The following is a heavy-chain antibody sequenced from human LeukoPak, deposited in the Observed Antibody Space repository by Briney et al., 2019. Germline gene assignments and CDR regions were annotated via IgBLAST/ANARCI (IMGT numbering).Heavy chain of an antibody. V-gene: IGHV3-7*04. CDR2: IIQDGSEK. CDR3: ARGHYQWEC. CDR1: GFTFSTYW. J-gene: IGHJ4*02. D-gene: IGHD1-26*01. Sequence: PGGSLRLSCAASGFTFSTYWMSWVRQAPGKGLEWVAHIIQDGSEKYYVDSVKGRFTISRDNAKNSLYLQMKNLRAEDTAVYYCARGHYQWECWGQGTLVTVSS.